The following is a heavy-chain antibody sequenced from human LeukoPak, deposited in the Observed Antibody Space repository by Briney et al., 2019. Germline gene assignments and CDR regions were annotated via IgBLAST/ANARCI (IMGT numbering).Heavy chain of an antibody. V-gene: IGHV3-30*02. D-gene: IGHD6-6*01. CDR1: GFTFSTYW. CDR3: ARGKSARRDDAFDI. J-gene: IGHJ3*02. Sequence: GGSLRLSCAASGFTFSTYWMSWVRQAPGKGLEWVAFIRYDGSNKYYADSVKGRFTISRDNSKNTLYLQMNSLRSEDTAVYYCARGKSARRDDAFDIWGQGTMVTVSS. CDR2: IRYDGSNK.